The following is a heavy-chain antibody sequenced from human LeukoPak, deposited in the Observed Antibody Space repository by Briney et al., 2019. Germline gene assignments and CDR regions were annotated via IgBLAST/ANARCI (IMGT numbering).Heavy chain of an antibody. CDR2: INHSGST. V-gene: IGHV4-34*01. CDR1: GGSFSGYY. J-gene: IGHJ5*02. CDR3: ARGVGWLRFNWFDP. D-gene: IGHD5-12*01. Sequence: SETLSLTCAVHGGSFSGYYWSWIRQPPGKGLEWIGEINHSGSTNYNPSLKSRVTISVDTSKNQFSLKLSSVTAADTAVYYCARGVGWLRFNWFDPWGQGTLVTVSS.